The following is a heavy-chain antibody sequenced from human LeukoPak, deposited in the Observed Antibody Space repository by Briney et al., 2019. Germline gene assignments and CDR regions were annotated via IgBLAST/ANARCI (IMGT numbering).Heavy chain of an antibody. CDR2: INHSGST. Sequence: SETLSLTCAVYGGSFSGYYWSWIRQPPGKGLEWIGEINHSGSTNYNPSLKSRVTISVDTSKNQFSLKLSSVTAADTAVYYCARGSMIANNWFDPWGQGTLVTVSS. J-gene: IGHJ5*02. D-gene: IGHD3-22*01. CDR3: ARGSMIANNWFDP. CDR1: GGSFSGYY. V-gene: IGHV4-34*09.